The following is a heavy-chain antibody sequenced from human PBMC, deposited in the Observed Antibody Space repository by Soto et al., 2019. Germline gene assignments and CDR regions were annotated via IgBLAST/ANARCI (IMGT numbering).Heavy chain of an antibody. CDR1: GFTFSSYA. J-gene: IGHJ4*02. V-gene: IGHV3-23*01. Sequence: GGSLRLSCAASGFTFSSYAMSWVRQAPGKGLEWVSAISGCGGSTYYADSVKGRFTISRDNSKNTLYLQMNSLRAEDTAVYYCAKWVLDLVSYFDYWGQGTLVTVSS. CDR3: AKWVLDLVSYFDY. D-gene: IGHD2-21*01. CDR2: ISGCGGST.